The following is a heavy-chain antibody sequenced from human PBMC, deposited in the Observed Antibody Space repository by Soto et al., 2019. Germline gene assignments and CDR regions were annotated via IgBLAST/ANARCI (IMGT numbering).Heavy chain of an antibody. CDR3: ARGSTGFDY. Sequence: GGSLRLSCAASGFTFSTYSMNWVRQAPGKGLEWVSYISSGSDTIYYADSVKGRFFISRDNSKNSLYLQVNSLRAEDTALYYCARGSTGFDYWGQGTLVTVAS. D-gene: IGHD4-17*01. CDR2: ISSGSDTI. CDR1: GFTFSTYS. V-gene: IGHV3-48*01. J-gene: IGHJ4*02.